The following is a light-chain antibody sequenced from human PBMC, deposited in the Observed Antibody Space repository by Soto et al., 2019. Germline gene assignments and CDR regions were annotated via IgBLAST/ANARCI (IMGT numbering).Light chain of an antibody. J-gene: IGKJ1*01. CDR3: QQYNSDPWT. CDR2: KAS. CDR1: QSISSW. V-gene: IGKV1-5*03. Sequence: DIQMTQSPSTLSASVGDRVTITCRASQSISSWLAWYQQKPGKAPKLLIYKASNLESGVPSRFSGSGSGTEITITSSSLQPDDYATYYGQQYNSDPWTFGRGSKVEI.